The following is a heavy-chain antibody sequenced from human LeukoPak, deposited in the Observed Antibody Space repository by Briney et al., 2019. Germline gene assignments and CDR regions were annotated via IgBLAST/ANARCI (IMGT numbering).Heavy chain of an antibody. D-gene: IGHD5-12*01. J-gene: IGHJ4*02. CDR2: IWYDGSNK. Sequence: TGRSLRLSCAASGFSFSTYGMYWVRQAPGKGLEWVAVIWYDGSNKYYADSVKGRFSISRDNSKNTLYLQMKSLRAEDTAVYYCAKDLRGYSGYDSGVGYWGQGTLVTVSS. CDR1: GFSFSTYG. CDR3: AKDLRGYSGYDSGVGY. V-gene: IGHV3-33*06.